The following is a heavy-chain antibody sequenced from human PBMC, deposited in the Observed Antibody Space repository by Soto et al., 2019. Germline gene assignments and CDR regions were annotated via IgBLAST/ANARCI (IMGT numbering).Heavy chain of an antibody. V-gene: IGHV5-10-1*01. CDR3: ARFDYDDSSGYLDFGPK. D-gene: IGHD3-22*01. J-gene: IGHJ4*02. CDR1: GYIFTSYW. Sequence: PGESLKISCKGSGYIFTSYWISWVRQMPGKGLEWMGTINPSDSYTNYSPSFQGHVTFSADKSISTAYLQWSSLKASDTAIYYCARFDYDDSSGYLDFGPKRGQRTPVTVSS. CDR2: INPSDSYT.